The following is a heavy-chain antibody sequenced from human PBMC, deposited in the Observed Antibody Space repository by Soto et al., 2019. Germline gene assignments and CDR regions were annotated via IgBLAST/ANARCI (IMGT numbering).Heavy chain of an antibody. D-gene: IGHD2-15*01. J-gene: IGHJ6*04. CDR2: ISGSGGST. Sequence: GGSLRLSCAASGFTFSSYAMSWVRQAPGKGLEWVSAISGSGGSTYYADSVKGRFTISRDNSKNTLYLQMNSLRAEDTAVYYCAKDDTLIPIMVVAAALGPDGEVDVWGKGTTVTVSS. CDR1: GFTFSSYA. V-gene: IGHV3-23*01. CDR3: AKDDTLIPIMVVAAALGPDGEVDV.